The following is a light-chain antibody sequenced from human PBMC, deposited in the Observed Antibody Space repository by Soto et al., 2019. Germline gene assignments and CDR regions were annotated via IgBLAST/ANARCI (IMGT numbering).Light chain of an antibody. CDR2: DTS. J-gene: IGKJ5*01. V-gene: IGKV3-20*01. CDR1: QSLTNSF. CDR3: QQYGTSEII. Sequence: EFVLTQSPGTLSLSPGERATLSCRASQSLTNSFIAWYQQKPGQAPRLLIYDTSSRASGIPDRFSGSGSGTDFTLTISRLETEDFSVFYCQQYGTSEIIFGQVKRLEI.